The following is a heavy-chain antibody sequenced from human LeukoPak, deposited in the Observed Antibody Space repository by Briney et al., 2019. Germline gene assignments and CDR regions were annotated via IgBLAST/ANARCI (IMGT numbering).Heavy chain of an antibody. J-gene: IGHJ6*03. CDR2: INPSGGST. CDR3: AKNVREADWYYYYMDV. Sequence: GASVKVSCKASGYTFTSYYMHWVRQAPGQGLEWMGIINPSGGSTSYAQKFQGRVTMTRDMSTSTVYMELSSLRSEDTAVYYCAKNVREADWYYYYMDVWGKGTTVTVSS. V-gene: IGHV1-46*01. CDR1: GYTFTSYY. D-gene: IGHD3-9*01.